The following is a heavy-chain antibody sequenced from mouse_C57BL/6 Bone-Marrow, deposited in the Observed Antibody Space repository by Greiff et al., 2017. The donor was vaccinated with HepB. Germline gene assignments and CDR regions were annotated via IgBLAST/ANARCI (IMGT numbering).Heavy chain of an antibody. D-gene: IGHD2-2*01. CDR3: ARHEATMVTDYYAMDY. J-gene: IGHJ4*01. Sequence: VQLQQSGAELVKPGASVKLSCKASGYTFTEYTIHWVKQRSGQGLEWIGWFYPGSGSIKYNEKFKDKATLTADKSSSTVYMERSRLTSEDSAVYVCARHEATMVTDYYAMDYWGQGTSVTVSS. CDR1: GYTFTEYT. CDR2: FYPGSGSI. V-gene: IGHV1-62-2*01.